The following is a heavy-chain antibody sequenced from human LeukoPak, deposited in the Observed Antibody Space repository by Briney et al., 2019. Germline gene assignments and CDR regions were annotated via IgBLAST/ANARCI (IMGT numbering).Heavy chain of an antibody. D-gene: IGHD3-10*01. CDR3: PRDPGDY. Sequence: GGSLRLSCVASGFSLSGYWMYWVRQAPGKGLEWVAVISYDGSNKYYADSVKGRFTISRDNSKNTLYLQMNSLRGEDTAVYYCPRDPGDYWGQGTLVTVSS. CDR2: ISYDGSNK. J-gene: IGHJ4*02. CDR1: GFSLSGYW. V-gene: IGHV3-30-3*01.